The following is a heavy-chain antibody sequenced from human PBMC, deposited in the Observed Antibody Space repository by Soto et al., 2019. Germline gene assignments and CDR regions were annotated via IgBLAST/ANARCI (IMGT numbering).Heavy chain of an antibody. Sequence: SETLSLTCTVSGGSISSYYWSWIRQPPGKGLEWIGYIYYSGNTNYNPSLKSRVTISVDTSKNQFSLKLSSVTAADTAVYYCARLSSTSIGVDPWGQGTLVTVSS. J-gene: IGHJ5*02. CDR1: GGSISSYY. V-gene: IGHV4-59*01. D-gene: IGHD2-2*01. CDR3: ARLSSTSIGVDP. CDR2: IYYSGNT.